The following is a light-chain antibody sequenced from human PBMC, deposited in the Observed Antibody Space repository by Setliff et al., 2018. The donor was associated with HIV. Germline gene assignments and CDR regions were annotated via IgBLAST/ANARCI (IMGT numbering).Light chain of an antibody. V-gene: IGLV2-23*02. J-gene: IGLJ1*01. CDR3: CSYASGSTSLFV. Sequence: SALTQPASVSGSPGQSITISCTGTSNDVGTYNLVSWYQQHPGKAPKVMIYEVSKRPSGISNRFSGSKSGNTASLPISGLQPEVESDYYCCSYASGSTSLFVFGTGTKVTGL. CDR2: EVS. CDR1: SNDVGTYNL.